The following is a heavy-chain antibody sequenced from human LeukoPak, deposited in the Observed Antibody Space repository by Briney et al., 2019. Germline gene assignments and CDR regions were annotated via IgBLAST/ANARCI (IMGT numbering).Heavy chain of an antibody. V-gene: IGHV3-30*03. Sequence: AGGSLRLSCVASGFSFSTYGLHWVRQAPGKGLEWVAVISYNGDNKHYAESVKGRFTISRDNSKNTLDLQMNSLSPEDTAVYHCARKSPRRGYNSWASKHDAFDIWGQGTMVTVSS. D-gene: IGHD5-24*01. CDR2: ISYNGDNK. CDR1: GFSFSTYG. J-gene: IGHJ3*02. CDR3: ARKSPRRGYNSWASKHDAFDI.